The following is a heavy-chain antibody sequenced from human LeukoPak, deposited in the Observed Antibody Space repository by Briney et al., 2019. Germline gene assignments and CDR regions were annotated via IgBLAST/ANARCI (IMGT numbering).Heavy chain of an antibody. CDR1: GGSISSYY. CDR3: ARRGDGYNFDY. CDR2: IYYSGTT. V-gene: IGHV4-59*01. J-gene: IGHJ4*02. Sequence: PSETLSLTCTVSGGSISSYYWSWIRQPPGKGLEWVGYIYYSGTTHYNPSLKSRVTISVDTSKNQFSLKLSSVTAADTAVYYCARRGDGYNFDYWGQGTLVTVSS. D-gene: IGHD5-24*01.